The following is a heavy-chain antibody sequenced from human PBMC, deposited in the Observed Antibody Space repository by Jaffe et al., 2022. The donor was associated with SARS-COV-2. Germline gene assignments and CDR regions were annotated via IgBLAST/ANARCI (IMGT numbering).Heavy chain of an antibody. CDR3: ARGGPTMIGRPGYFQH. Sequence: EVQLVESGGGLVQPGGSLRLSCAASGFTFSSYSMNWVRQAPGKGLEWVSYISSSSSTIYYADSVKGRFTISRDNAKNSLYLQMNSLRDEDTAVYYCARGGPTMIGRPGYFQHWGQGTLVTVSS. D-gene: IGHD3-22*01. CDR2: ISSSSSTI. V-gene: IGHV3-48*02. CDR1: GFTFSSYS. J-gene: IGHJ1*01.